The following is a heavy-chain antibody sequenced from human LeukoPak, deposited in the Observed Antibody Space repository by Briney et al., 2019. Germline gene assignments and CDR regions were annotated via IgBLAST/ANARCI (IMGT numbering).Heavy chain of an antibody. D-gene: IGHD3-22*01. CDR1: GFPFSSYW. Sequence: GGSLRLSCAASGFPFSSYWMHWVRQVPGKGLVWVSRINGDGSSTSYADSVKGRFTISRDNAKNTLYLQMNGLRAEDTAVYYCARDGDSSGYYVHFDYWGQGTLVTVSS. V-gene: IGHV3-74*01. CDR3: ARDGDSSGYYVHFDY. J-gene: IGHJ4*02. CDR2: INGDGSST.